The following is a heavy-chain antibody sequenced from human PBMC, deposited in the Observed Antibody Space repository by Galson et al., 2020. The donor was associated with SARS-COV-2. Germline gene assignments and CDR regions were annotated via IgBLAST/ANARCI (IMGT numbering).Heavy chain of an antibody. V-gene: IGHV1-8*03. CDR2: MNPNSGNT. J-gene: IGHJ6*03. D-gene: IGHD3-22*01. CDR3: ARGRSGFDSSGPDHYYYYMDV. CDR1: GYTFSSYN. Sequence: ASVKVSCKASGYTFSSYNMNWVRQATGHGLEWMGWMNPNSGNTGYAQKFQGRVTITRNTSINTVYMELSSLRSEDTAVYYCARGRSGFDSSGPDHYYYYMDVWGKGTTVTISS.